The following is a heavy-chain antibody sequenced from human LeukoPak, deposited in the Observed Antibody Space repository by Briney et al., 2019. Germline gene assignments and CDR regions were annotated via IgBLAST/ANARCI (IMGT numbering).Heavy chain of an antibody. D-gene: IGHD3-22*01. Sequence: SQTLSLTCAISGDSFSSNSAAWNWIRQSPSRGLEWLGRTYYRSKWYNDYAVSVKSRITINPDTSKNQFSLQLNSVTPEDTAVYYCAREGAPMIVVVIGAFDIWGQGTMVTVSS. V-gene: IGHV6-1*01. J-gene: IGHJ3*02. CDR1: GDSFSSNSAA. CDR3: AREGAPMIVVVIGAFDI. CDR2: TYYRSKWYN.